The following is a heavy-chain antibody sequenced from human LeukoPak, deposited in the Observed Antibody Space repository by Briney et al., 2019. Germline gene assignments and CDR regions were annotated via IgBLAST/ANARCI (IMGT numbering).Heavy chain of an antibody. CDR3: ARGRHEVSMVMVVMTAVSYYLDV. J-gene: IGHJ6*03. Sequence: SETLSVTCAVYGGSFSGNYWTWIRQAPGKGLEYIGEIIPSGRISYKSSVKGRLTISIHASKHQFSLHLRSFTAADTAVYYCARGRHEVSMVMVVMTAVSYYLDVWGKGTTVTVS. V-gene: IGHV4-34*01. CDR1: GGSFSGNY. D-gene: IGHD2-15*01. CDR2: IIPSGRI.